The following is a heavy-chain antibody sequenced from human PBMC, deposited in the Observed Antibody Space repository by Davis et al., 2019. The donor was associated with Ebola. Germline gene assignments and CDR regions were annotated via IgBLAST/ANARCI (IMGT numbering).Heavy chain of an antibody. D-gene: IGHD6-13*01. CDR1: GYTFTSYD. CDR2: INPNSGGT. V-gene: IGHV1-2*02. Sequence: ASVKVSCKASGYTFTSYDINWVRQATGQGLEWMGWINPNSGGTNYAQEFQGRVTMTRDTSISTAYMELSRLRSDDTAVYYCARGSRSWQQLVLNYWGQGTLVTVSS. CDR3: ARGSRSWQQLVLNY. J-gene: IGHJ4*02.